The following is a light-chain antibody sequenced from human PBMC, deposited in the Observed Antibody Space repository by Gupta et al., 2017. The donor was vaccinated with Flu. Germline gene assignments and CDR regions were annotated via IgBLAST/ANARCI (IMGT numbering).Light chain of an antibody. CDR3: QQYSYWPPST. CDR1: QSVSSN. Sequence: EIVMTQSPATLSVSPGERATRSCRASQSVSSNLAWYQQKPVQAPRLLIYGASTRDTGISARFSGSGSGKELTLTISRRQSEDLSGYYCQQYSYWPPSTFGQGTKLEIK. CDR2: GAS. V-gene: IGKV3-15*01. J-gene: IGKJ2*01.